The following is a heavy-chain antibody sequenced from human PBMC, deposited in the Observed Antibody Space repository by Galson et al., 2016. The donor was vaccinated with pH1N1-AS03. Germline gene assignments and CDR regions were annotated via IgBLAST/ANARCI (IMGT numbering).Heavy chain of an antibody. CDR3: VKDGVERAAAGFAYFDY. V-gene: IGHV3-23*01. CDR2: ISGSGGHT. Sequence: RLSCAASGFTFSGYAMNWVCQAPGEGLEWVSTISGSGGHTYYAGSVSGRFTISRDYSKNTLYLQMNSLRAEDTAVYYCVKDGVERAAAGFAYFDYWGQGTLVAVSS. D-gene: IGHD6-13*01. J-gene: IGHJ4*02. CDR1: GFTFSGYA.